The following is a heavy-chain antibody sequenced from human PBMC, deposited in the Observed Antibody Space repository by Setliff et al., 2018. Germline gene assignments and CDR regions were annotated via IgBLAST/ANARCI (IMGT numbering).Heavy chain of an antibody. CDR2: IIPIFGTA. D-gene: IGHD3-3*01. CDR1: GGTFISYA. V-gene: IGHV1-69*06. J-gene: IGHJ6*03. Sequence: GASVKVSCKASGGTFISYAISWVRQAPGQGLEWMGRIIPIFGTANYAQKFQGRVTITADKSTSTAYMELSSLRSEDTAVYYCARGRHPPWSGYPYYYMDVWGKGTTVTVSS. CDR3: ARGRHPPWSGYPYYYMDV.